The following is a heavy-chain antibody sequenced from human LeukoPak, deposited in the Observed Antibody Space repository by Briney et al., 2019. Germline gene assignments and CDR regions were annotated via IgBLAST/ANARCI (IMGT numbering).Heavy chain of an antibody. D-gene: IGHD6-6*01. CDR3: ARGISSWRFDY. CDR2: IYYSGST. J-gene: IGHJ4*02. V-gene: IGHV4-59*11. Sequence: SETLSLTCTVSGGSLSSHYWSWIRQPPAKGLEWIGYIYYSGSTNYNPSLKSRVTISVDTSKNQFSLKLSSVTAADTAVYYCARGISSWRFDYWGQGTLVTVSS. CDR1: GGSLSSHY.